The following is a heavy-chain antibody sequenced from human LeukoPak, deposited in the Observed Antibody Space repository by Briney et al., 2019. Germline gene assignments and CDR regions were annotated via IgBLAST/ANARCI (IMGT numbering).Heavy chain of an antibody. CDR2: IRSKAYGGTT. V-gene: IGHV3-49*04. J-gene: IGHJ4*02. D-gene: IGHD3-22*01. CDR1: GFTFGDYA. CDR3: TRAVVTTMIVVVTPLYYFDY. Sequence: GGSLRLSCTASGFTFGDYAMSWVRQAPGKGLEWVGFIRSKAYGGTTEYAAPVKGRFTISRDDSKSIAYLQMNSLKTEDTAVYYCTRAVVTTMIVVVTPLYYFDYWGQGTLVTVSS.